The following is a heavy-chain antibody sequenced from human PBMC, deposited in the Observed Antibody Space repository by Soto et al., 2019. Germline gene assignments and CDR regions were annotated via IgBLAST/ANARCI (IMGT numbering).Heavy chain of an antibody. V-gene: IGHV4-34*01. CDR1: GGSFSGYY. CDR3: ARAGDDYIWGSYRYTRENWFDP. CDR2: INHSGST. D-gene: IGHD3-16*02. Sequence: SETLSLPRPVSGGSFSGYYWSRIRQPPGKGLEWIGEINHSGSTNYNPSLKSRVTISVDTSKNQFSLKLSSVTAADTAVYYCARAGDDYIWGSYRYTRENWFDPWGQGTLVTVSS. J-gene: IGHJ5*02.